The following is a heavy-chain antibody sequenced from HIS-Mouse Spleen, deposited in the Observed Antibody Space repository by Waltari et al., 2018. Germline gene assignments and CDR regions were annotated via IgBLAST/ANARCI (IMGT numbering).Heavy chain of an antibody. J-gene: IGHJ3*02. V-gene: IGHV4-34*01. CDR1: GGSFSGYY. Sequence: QVQLQQWGAGLLKPSETLSLTCAVYGGSFSGYYWSWIRQPPGKGLEWIGEINHSGSTNYNPSLKSRVTISVDTSKNQFSLKLSSVTAADTAVYYCARGPKWVDAFDIWGQGTMVTVSS. CDR2: INHSGST. D-gene: IGHD1-26*01. CDR3: ARGPKWVDAFDI.